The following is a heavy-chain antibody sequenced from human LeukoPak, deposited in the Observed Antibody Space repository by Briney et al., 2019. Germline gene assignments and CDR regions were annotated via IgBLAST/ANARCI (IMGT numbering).Heavy chain of an antibody. V-gene: IGHV1-69*13. CDR3: ARDRIAAAGDFDY. D-gene: IGHD6-13*01. J-gene: IGHJ4*02. CDR2: IIPIFGTA. Sequence: APVKVSCKASGGTFSSYAISWVRQAPGQGLEWMGGIIPIFGTANYAQKFQGRVTITADESTSTAYMELSSLRSEDTAVYYCARDRIAAAGDFDYWGQGTLVTVSS. CDR1: GGTFSSYA.